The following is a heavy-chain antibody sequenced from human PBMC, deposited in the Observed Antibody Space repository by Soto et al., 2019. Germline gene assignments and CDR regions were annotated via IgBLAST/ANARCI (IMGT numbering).Heavy chain of an antibody. V-gene: IGHV6-1*01. CDR1: GDSVSSNSAA. Sequence: SQTLSLTCAISGDSVSSNSAAWNWIRQSPSRGLEWLGRTYYRSKWYNDYAVSVKSRITINPDTSKNQFSLQLNSVTPEDTAVYYCARGTTWCSSSWRYYYGMDVWGQGTTVTVSS. CDR2: TYYRSKWYN. CDR3: ARGTTWCSSSWRYYYGMDV. D-gene: IGHD6-13*01. J-gene: IGHJ6*02.